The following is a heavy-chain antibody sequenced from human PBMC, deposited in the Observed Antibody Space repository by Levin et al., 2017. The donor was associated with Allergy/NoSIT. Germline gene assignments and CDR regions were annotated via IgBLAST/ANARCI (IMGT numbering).Heavy chain of an antibody. V-gene: IGHV3-48*02. J-gene: IGHJ2*01. Sequence: ASVKVSCAASGFTFSSYAMSWVRQAPGKGLEWVSYISSGSGTIKYADSVRGRFTISRDNAENSLNLQINNLRDEDTAVYYCARGSVVIPWWYFDLWGRGTLVTVSS. D-gene: IGHD3-22*01. CDR3: ARGSVVIPWWYFDL. CDR2: ISSGSGTI. CDR1: GFTFSSYA.